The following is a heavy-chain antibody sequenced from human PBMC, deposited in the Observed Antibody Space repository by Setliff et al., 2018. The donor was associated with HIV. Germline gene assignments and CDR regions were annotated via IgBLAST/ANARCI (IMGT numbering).Heavy chain of an antibody. CDR1: ELTFSNYA. J-gene: IGHJ6*02. V-gene: IGHV3-23*01. Sequence: PGESLKISCAASELTFSNYAMTWVRQAPGKGLEWVSSLSGSGGSTYYADSVKGRFTISRDNSKNTLYLRMNSLRAEDTAVYYCARGVRGVVNGMDVWGQGTTVTVSS. CDR2: LSGSGGST. D-gene: IGHD3-10*01. CDR3: ARGVRGVVNGMDV.